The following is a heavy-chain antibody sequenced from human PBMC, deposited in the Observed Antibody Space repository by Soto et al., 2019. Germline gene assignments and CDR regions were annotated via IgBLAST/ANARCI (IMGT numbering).Heavy chain of an antibody. V-gene: IGHV4-39*01. CDR1: GGSVTNSSYY. D-gene: IGHD4-17*01. CDR2: VYYRGRS. Sequence: LSLTCTVSGGSVTNSSYYWGLIRQSPGKGLEWIGSVYYRGRSYSKSSVKSRVTISVDTSKNRFSLSLNSVTASDTAVYFCVSQRTTVPTQAYFDYWGPGALVTVSS. CDR3: VSQRTTVPTQAYFDY. J-gene: IGHJ4*02.